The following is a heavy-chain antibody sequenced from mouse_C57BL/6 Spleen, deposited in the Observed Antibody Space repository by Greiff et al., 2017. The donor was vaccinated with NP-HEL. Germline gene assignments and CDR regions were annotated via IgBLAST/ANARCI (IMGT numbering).Heavy chain of an antibody. Sequence: EVKLVESGGGLVKPGGSLKLSCAASGFTFSDYGMHWFRQAPEKGLEWVAYISSGSSTIYYADTEKGRLHISRDNAKNTLFLQMTSLSSEDTAMYYCARWGSPEIYYYYFDYWGQGTTLTVSS. CDR1: GFTFSDYG. J-gene: IGHJ2*01. D-gene: IGHD1-1*01. V-gene: IGHV5-17*01. CDR3: ARWGSPEIYYYYFDY. CDR2: ISSGSSTI.